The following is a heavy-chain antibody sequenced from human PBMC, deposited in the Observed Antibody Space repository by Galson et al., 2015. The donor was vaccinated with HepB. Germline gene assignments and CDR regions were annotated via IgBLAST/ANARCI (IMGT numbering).Heavy chain of an antibody. D-gene: IGHD1-26*01. CDR3: ARDQGGTYYVRDAFDS. CDR1: GGTFSNYP. CDR2: IIPMFGTP. V-gene: IGHV1-69*13. Sequence: SVKVSCKASGGTFSNYPIAWVRQAPGHGLEWMGDIIPMFGTPHYAQKFQGRVTIIADESTSTAYMELSSLRSEDTAVYYCARDQGGTYYVRDAFDSWGQGTMVTVSS. J-gene: IGHJ3*01.